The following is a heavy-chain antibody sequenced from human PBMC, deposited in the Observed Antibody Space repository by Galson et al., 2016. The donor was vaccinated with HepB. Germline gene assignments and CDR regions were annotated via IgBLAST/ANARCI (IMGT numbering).Heavy chain of an antibody. CDR1: GFTFSTYT. J-gene: IGHJ6*02. CDR3: ATDGPWGSASCHGSHPCGVDV. V-gene: IGHV3-21*01. CDR2: IKNSNSDV. D-gene: IGHD2-2*01. Sequence: SLRLSCAASGFTFSTYTLNWVRQAPGKGLEWVSSIKNSNSDVYYEDSVKGRFTISRNNAENSLYLQMDSLTAEDTAVYYCATDGPWGSASCHGSHPCGVDVWGQGTTVTVSS.